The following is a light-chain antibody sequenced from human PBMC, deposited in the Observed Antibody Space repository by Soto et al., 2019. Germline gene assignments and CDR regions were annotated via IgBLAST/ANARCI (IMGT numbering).Light chain of an antibody. V-gene: IGLV2-23*02. Sequence: QSVLTQPASVSGSPGQSITISCTGTSSDFGNCNLVSWYQQHPGKVPKLILFEVNKRPSGVSGRFSGSKSGNTASLTISGLQAEDEADYYCCSFTSSNTHVFGTRTKLTVL. CDR1: SSDFGNCNL. J-gene: IGLJ1*01. CDR3: CSFTSSNTHV. CDR2: EVN.